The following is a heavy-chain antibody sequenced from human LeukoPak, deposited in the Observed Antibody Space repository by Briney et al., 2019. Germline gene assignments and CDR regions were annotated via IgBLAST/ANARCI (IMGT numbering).Heavy chain of an antibody. D-gene: IGHD3-10*01. CDR1: GFTVSNNY. Sequence: GGSLRLSCAASGFTVSNNYMSWVRQAPGKGLEWVSVIYSGGRTYYEDSVKGRFTISRDNSKNTVYLQMNSLRVEDTAVYYCARSLWFGIPGHYWGQGTLVTVSS. V-gene: IGHV3-66*01. CDR3: ARSLWFGIPGHY. CDR2: IYSGGRT. J-gene: IGHJ4*02.